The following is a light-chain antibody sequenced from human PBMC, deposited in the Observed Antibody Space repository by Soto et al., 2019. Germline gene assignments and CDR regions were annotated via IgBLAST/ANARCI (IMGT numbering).Light chain of an antibody. CDR2: GAS. Sequence: EIVLTQSPGTLSLSPGERGTLSCRASQSVSSNFLAWYQQKPGQAPRLLIYGASSRATGIPDRFSGSGSGTDFTLTISRLEPEDFAGYYCQQYVNSPYTFGQGTKLEIK. V-gene: IGKV3-20*01. J-gene: IGKJ2*01. CDR3: QQYVNSPYT. CDR1: QSVSSNF.